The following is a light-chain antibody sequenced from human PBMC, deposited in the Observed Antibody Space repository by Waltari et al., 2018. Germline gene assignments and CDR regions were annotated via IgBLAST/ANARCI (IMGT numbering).Light chain of an antibody. V-gene: IGKV3-11*01. Sequence: EIVLTQSPATLSLSPGERATLSCRASHSVREYLAWYQQGPCQAPRLLIYDATNRATGVPARFSGTWYETDFTLTINNLEPEDFAVYYGQQRSSWPLTFGGGSKVEIK. CDR2: DAT. J-gene: IGKJ4*01. CDR1: HSVREY. CDR3: QQRSSWPLT.